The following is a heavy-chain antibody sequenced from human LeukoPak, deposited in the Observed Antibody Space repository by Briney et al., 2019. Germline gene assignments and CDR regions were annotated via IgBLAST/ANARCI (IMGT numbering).Heavy chain of an antibody. Sequence: GESLKISCKASGYSFTSYWIGWVRQMPGKGLEWMGIIDPSDSDIRYTPSFQGQVTISADKSLSTAYLQWNSLKASDTAIYYCARRDPTTVTAFDYWGQGTLVTVSS. CDR2: IDPSDSDI. CDR1: GYSFTSYW. V-gene: IGHV5-51*01. CDR3: ARRDPTTVTAFDY. J-gene: IGHJ4*02. D-gene: IGHD4-17*01.